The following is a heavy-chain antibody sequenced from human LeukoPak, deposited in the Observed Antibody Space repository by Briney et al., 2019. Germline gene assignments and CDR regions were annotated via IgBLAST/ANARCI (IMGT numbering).Heavy chain of an antibody. J-gene: IGHJ3*02. Sequence: SETLSLTCTVSGGSISSYYWSWIRQPPGKGLEWIGYIYYSGSTNYIPSLKSRVTISVDTSKNQFSLKLSSVTAADTAVYYCASRAACSGGSCYSNAFDIWGQGTMVTVSS. V-gene: IGHV4-59*12. CDR3: ASRAACSGGSCYSNAFDI. D-gene: IGHD2-15*01. CDR1: GGSISSYY. CDR2: IYYSGST.